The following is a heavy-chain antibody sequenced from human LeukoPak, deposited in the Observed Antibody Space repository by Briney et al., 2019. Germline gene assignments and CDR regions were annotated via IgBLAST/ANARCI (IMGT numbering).Heavy chain of an antibody. J-gene: IGHJ4*02. CDR1: GFTFSSYS. Sequence: PGGSLRLSCAASGFTFSSYSMNWVRQAPGKGLEWVSSISSSSYIYHADSVKGRFTISRDNAKNSLYLQMNSLRAEDTAVYYCARDCSSTSCYLITPYDYWGQGTLVTVSS. V-gene: IGHV3-21*01. CDR3: ARDCSSTSCYLITPYDY. D-gene: IGHD2-2*01. CDR2: ISSSSYI.